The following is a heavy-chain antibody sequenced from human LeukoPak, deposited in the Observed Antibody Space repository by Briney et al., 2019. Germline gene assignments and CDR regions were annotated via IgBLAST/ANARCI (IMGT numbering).Heavy chain of an antibody. CDR3: ARRKGGYSGSSVDY. J-gene: IGHJ4*02. D-gene: IGHD1-26*01. V-gene: IGHV4-34*01. CDR1: GGSFSGYY. Sequence: SETLSLTGAVYGGSFSGYYWSWIRQPPGKGLEWIGEINHSGSTNYNPSLKSRVTISVDTSKNQFSLKLSSVTAADTAVYYCARRKGGYSGSSVDYWGQGTLVTVSS. CDR2: INHSGST.